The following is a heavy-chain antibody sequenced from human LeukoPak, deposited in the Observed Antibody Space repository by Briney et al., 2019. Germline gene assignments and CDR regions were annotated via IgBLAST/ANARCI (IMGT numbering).Heavy chain of an antibody. J-gene: IGHJ5*02. V-gene: IGHV4-30-4*01. CDR2: IYYSGST. Sequence: TSETLSLTCTVSGGSISSGDYYWSWIRQPPGKGLEWLGYIYYSGSTYYNPSLKSRVTISVDTSKNQFSLKLSSVTAADTAVYYCARTQEYCSSTSCHNWFDPWGQGTLVTVSS. CDR3: ARTQEYCSSTSCHNWFDP. CDR1: GGSISSGDYY. D-gene: IGHD2-2*01.